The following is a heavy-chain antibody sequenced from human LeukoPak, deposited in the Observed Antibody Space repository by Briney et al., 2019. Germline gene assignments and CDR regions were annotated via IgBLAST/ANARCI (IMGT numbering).Heavy chain of an antibody. J-gene: IGHJ3*02. CDR1: GGPFSGYY. CDR2: INHSGST. CDR3: ASTLFGGGYCSSTSCYGDDAFDI. Sequence: SETLSLTCAVYGGPFSGYYWSWIRQPPGKGLEWIGEINHSGSTNYNPSLKSRVTISVDTSKNQFSLKLSSVTAADTAVYYCASTLFGGGYCSSTSCYGDDAFDIWGQGTMVTVSS. V-gene: IGHV4-34*01. D-gene: IGHD2-2*01.